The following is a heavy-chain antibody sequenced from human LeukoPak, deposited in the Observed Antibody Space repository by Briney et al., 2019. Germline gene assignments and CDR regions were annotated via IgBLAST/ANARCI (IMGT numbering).Heavy chain of an antibody. V-gene: IGHV1-2*02. CDR2: INPNSGGT. CDR3: ARTHPRYYYDSSPQNWFDP. Sequence: EASVKVSCKASGYTFTGYYMHWVRQAPGQGLEWMGWINPNSGGTNYAQKFQGRVTMTRDTSISTAYTELSRLRSDGTAVYYCARTHPRYYYDSSPQNWFDPWGQGTLVTVSS. D-gene: IGHD3-22*01. J-gene: IGHJ5*02. CDR1: GYTFTGYY.